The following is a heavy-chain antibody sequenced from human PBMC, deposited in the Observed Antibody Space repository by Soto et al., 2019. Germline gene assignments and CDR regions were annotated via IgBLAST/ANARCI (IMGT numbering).Heavy chain of an antibody. V-gene: IGHV4-34*01. J-gene: IGHJ4*02. Sequence: QVQIQQWGAGLLKPSETLSLTCAVYGGSFRGYYWSWIHQPPGEGLEWIGEIDPSGITNYNPSLKSRVTISADTSKNQFSLKLASVTAADTAVYYCAIARGTPFDSWGQGTLVTVSS. CDR2: IDPSGIT. D-gene: IGHD1-1*01. CDR1: GGSFRGYY. CDR3: AIARGTPFDS.